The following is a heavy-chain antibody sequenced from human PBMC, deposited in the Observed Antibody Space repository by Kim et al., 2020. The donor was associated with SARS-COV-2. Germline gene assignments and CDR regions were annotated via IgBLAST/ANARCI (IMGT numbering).Heavy chain of an antibody. J-gene: IGHJ6*02. CDR1: GFTFDDYT. Sequence: GGSLRLSCAASGFTFDDYTMHWVRQAPGKGLEWVSLISWDGGSTYYADSVKVRFTITRDNSKNSLYLQMHSLRTEDTDMYYYANDIRGGYSSGWYGHYYGMDVWGQGTTVTVSS. CDR2: ISWDGGST. V-gene: IGHV3-43*01. D-gene: IGHD6-19*01. CDR3: ANDIRGGYSSGWYGHYYGMDV.